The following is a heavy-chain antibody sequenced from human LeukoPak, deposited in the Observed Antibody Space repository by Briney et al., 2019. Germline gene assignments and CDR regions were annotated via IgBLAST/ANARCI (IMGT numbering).Heavy chain of an antibody. Sequence: GESLKISCKGSGYTFTDYWIAWVRQMPGKGLQWMGIIYPGDSDTRYSPSFQGQVTISADRSISTAYLQWSSLRASDTAMYYCARAERLVPNYYDSSGYYYGLGYWGQGTLVTVSS. J-gene: IGHJ4*02. CDR2: IYPGDSDT. CDR1: GYTFTDYW. CDR3: ARAERLVPNYYDSSGYYYGLGY. D-gene: IGHD3-22*01. V-gene: IGHV5-51*01.